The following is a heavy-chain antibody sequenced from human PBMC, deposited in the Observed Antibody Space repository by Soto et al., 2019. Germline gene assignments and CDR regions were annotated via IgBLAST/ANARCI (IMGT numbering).Heavy chain of an antibody. CDR2: INPSGGST. V-gene: IGHV1-46*01. J-gene: IGHJ4*03. Sequence: GASVKVSCKASGYTFTSYDMHWVRQAPGQGLEWMGIINPSGGSTSYAQKFQGRVTLTRDTSISTTYMEVNRLTSNDTAVYYCVRDYYDGSASYGFEFWGQGTPVTVSS. CDR1: GYTFTSYD. D-gene: IGHD3-22*01. CDR3: VRDYYDGSASYGFEF.